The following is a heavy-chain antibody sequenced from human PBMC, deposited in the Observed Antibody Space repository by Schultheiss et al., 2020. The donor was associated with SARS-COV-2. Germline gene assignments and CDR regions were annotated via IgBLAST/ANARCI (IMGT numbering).Heavy chain of an antibody. CDR1: GYTFTNNG. CDR3: ARDCSGSSCYTLGY. CDR2: ISAYNGIT. V-gene: IGHV1-18*01. D-gene: IGHD2-15*01. J-gene: IGHJ4*02. Sequence: ASVKVCCKASGYTFTNNGINWVRQAPGQGLEWMGWISAYNGITDYAEKVQGRITMTTETSTNTAYMELRSLRSDDTAVYYCARDCSGSSCYTLGYWGQGTLVTVSS.